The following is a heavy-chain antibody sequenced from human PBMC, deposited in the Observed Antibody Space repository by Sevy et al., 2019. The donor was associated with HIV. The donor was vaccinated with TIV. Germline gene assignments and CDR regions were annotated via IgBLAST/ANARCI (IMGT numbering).Heavy chain of an antibody. V-gene: IGHV3-33*08. CDR2: IWYDGSNK. CDR1: GFTFSSYG. J-gene: IGHJ4*02. Sequence: GGSLRLSCAASGFTFSSYGMHWVRQAPGKGLEWVTVIWYDGSNKYYADSVKGRFTISRDNSKNTLYLQMNSLRAEDTAVYNCAAGYSTGWYPGGFDYWGQGTLVTVSS. D-gene: IGHD6-19*01. CDR3: AAGYSTGWYPGGFDY.